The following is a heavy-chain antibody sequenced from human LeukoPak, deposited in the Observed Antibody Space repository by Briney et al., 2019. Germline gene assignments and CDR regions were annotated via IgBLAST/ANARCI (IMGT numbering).Heavy chain of an antibody. CDR1: GGSISPYY. Sequence: SETLSPTCTVSGGSISPYYWSWIRQTPGKGLEWIGYIYYSGSTNYNPSLKSRVTISVDASKNQFSLKLTSVTAADTAIYYCARGPPGGQFDPWGQGTLVTVSS. D-gene: IGHD3-10*01. CDR3: ARGPPGGQFDP. CDR2: IYYSGST. V-gene: IGHV4-59*01. J-gene: IGHJ5*02.